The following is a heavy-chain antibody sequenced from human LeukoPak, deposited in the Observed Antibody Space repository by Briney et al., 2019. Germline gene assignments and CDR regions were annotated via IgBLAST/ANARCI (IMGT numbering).Heavy chain of an antibody. D-gene: IGHD1-14*01. J-gene: IGHJ4*02. Sequence: GGSLRLSCAASGFTFSSCGFNWVRQAPGKGLEWVSSIGPTGTDRYYADSVRGRFTISRDNAKNSMYLQMDSLRDEDTAVYYCATGTIGRHYDYWGQGTLLTVSS. CDR1: GFTFSSCG. CDR2: IGPTGTDR. V-gene: IGHV3-21*01. CDR3: ATGTIGRHYDY.